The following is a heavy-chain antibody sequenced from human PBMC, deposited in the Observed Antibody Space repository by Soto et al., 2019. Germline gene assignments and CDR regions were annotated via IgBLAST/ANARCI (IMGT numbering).Heavy chain of an antibody. CDR1: GFTFSSYC. V-gene: IGHV3-33*01. J-gene: IGHJ4*02. CDR2: IWYDGSNK. D-gene: IGHD4-17*01. CDR3: ASYTTAPFGY. Sequence: GGSLRLSCAASGFTFSSYCMPWVRQAPGKGLEWVAVIWYDGSNKYYADSVKGRFTISRDNSKNTLYLQMNSLRAEDTAVYYCASYTTAPFGYWGQGTLVTVSS.